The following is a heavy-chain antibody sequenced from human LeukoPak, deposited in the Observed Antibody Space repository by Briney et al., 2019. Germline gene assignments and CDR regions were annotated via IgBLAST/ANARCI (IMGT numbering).Heavy chain of an antibody. D-gene: IGHD1-7*01. CDR3: ARGRNYVSDYYFDV. CDR2: ISHEGDS. CDR1: GVSLRGYY. Sequence: SATLTLTCAVYGVSLRGYYWSWIRQSPEKGLEWIGEISHEGDSIYNPSLKSRVTLSVDMSKNQFSLKLRSVTAADTAVYYCARGRNYVSDYYFDVWGKGTTVIVSS. V-gene: IGHV4-34*01. J-gene: IGHJ6*03.